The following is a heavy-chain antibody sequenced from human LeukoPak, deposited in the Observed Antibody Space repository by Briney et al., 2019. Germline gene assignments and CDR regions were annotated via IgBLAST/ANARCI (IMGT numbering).Heavy chain of an antibody. J-gene: IGHJ4*02. V-gene: IGHV3-23*01. CDR2: ISASGGST. CDR3: AKDSRFGFGESDY. D-gene: IGHD3-10*01. Sequence: GGSLRLSCAASGFTFNSYAMSWVRQAPGKGLEWVSSISASGGSTYDADSVKGRFTISRDNSKNTLYLQMNSLRAEDTAVYYCAKDSRFGFGESDYWGQGTLVTVSS. CDR1: GFTFNSYA.